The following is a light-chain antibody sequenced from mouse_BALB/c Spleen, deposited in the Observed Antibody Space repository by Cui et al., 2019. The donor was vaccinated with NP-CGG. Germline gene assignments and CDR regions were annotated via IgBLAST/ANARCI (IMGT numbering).Light chain of an antibody. J-gene: IGLJ1*01. CDR1: TGAVTTTNY. CDR3: ALWYSNHWV. Sequence: QAVVTQESALTTLPGETVTLTCRSSTGAVTTTNYANWVQEKPDHLFTGLIGGTKNRAPGVPARFSGSLIGDKAVLTITGAQTEDEAIYFCALWYSNHWVFGGGTKLTVL. V-gene: IGLV1*01. CDR2: GTK.